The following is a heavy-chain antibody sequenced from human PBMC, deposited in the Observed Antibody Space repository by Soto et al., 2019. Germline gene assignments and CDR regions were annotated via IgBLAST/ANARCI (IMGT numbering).Heavy chain of an antibody. D-gene: IGHD4-17*01. CDR1: GYTFTKFD. Sequence: QVQLVQSGAEVKKPGASVRVSCKASGYTFTKFDINWVRQATGQGLEWMGWMNPNSGNTGYEQKFQGRVTMTRNTSITTAYMELSTLRSENTAVYYCVRGDYGDYSHWFDPWGQGTLVTVSS. CDR3: VRGDYGDYSHWFDP. CDR2: MNPNSGNT. V-gene: IGHV1-8*01. J-gene: IGHJ5*02.